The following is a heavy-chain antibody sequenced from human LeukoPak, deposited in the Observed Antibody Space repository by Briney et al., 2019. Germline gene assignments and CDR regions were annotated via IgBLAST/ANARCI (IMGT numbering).Heavy chain of an antibody. CDR1: GFSFSDYA. Sequence: GGSLRLSCAVSGFSFSDYAMSWVRQAPGKGLEWVTAIGGTGIIGGTGSNTYYADSVKGRFTISRDNSKNTLYLQMNSLRAEDTAIYYCARVSYYDILSPSYYFDFWGQGTLVTVSS. J-gene: IGHJ4*02. V-gene: IGHV3-23*01. CDR3: ARVSYYDILSPSYYFDF. CDR2: IGGTGIIGGTGSNT. D-gene: IGHD3-9*01.